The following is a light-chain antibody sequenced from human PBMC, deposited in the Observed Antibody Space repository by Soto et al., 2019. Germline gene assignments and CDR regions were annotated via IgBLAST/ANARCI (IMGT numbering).Light chain of an antibody. V-gene: IGKV2-28*01. Sequence: EIVMTQSPLSLPVTPGEPASISCRSSQSLLHSNGYNYLDWYLQKPGQSPQLLIYRGSNRASGVPDRFSGSGSGTDFTLKISRVEAEDVGVSSGMQASQTRTFGQGPQVEI. J-gene: IGKJ1*01. CDR1: QSLLHSNGYNY. CDR2: RGS. CDR3: MQASQTRT.